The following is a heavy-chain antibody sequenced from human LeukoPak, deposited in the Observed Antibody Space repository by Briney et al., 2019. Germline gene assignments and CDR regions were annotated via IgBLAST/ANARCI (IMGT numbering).Heavy chain of an antibody. CDR3: ARDGYCLFDY. D-gene: IGHD2-8*02. CDR1: GFTFSSYS. V-gene: IGHV3-48*01. J-gene: IGHJ4*02. Sequence: PGGSLRLTCVASGFTFSSYSLTWVRQAPGKGLELDSYISSSTSTIYYADSVKVRFTISRDNAKNSLYLQMNSLRGEYTAVYYCARDGYCLFDYWGQGTLVTVSS. CDR2: ISSSTSTI.